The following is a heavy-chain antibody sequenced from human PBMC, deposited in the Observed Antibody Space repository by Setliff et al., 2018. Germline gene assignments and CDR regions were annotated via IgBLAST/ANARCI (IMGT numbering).Heavy chain of an antibody. V-gene: IGHV4-61*09. D-gene: IGHD2-8*01. CDR1: GGSISSGNYY. CDR3: AREDGPNYYYYYMDI. CDR2: IQTSGTT. Sequence: SETLSLTCTVSGGSISSGNYYWSWIRQPAGKGLEWIGHIQTSGTTNYIPSLKSRVTISVDTSKNQFSLKLSAVTAADTAVYFCAREDGPNYYYYYMDIWGKGTTGTVSS. J-gene: IGHJ6*03.